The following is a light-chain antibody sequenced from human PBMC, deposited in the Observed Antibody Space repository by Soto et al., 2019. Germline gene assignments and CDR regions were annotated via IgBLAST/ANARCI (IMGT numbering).Light chain of an antibody. CDR1: SSDVGGYNR. Sequence: QSALTQPPSVSGSPGQSVTISCTGSSSDVGGYNRVAWYQQPPGTAPKLMISDVSNRPSGVPNRFSGSKSGNTASLTISGLQAEDEADYYCSSYTISGTWVFGGGTQLTVL. V-gene: IGLV2-18*02. J-gene: IGLJ3*02. CDR3: SSYTISGTWV. CDR2: DVS.